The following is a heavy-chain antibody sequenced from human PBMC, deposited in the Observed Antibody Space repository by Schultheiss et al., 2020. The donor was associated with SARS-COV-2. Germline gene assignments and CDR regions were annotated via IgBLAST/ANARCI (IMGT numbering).Heavy chain of an antibody. V-gene: IGHV4-4*07. CDR3: AREPRFSGRYYGDAFDV. CDR2: IYTSGST. CDR1: GGSISSYY. D-gene: IGHD1-26*01. Sequence: SETLSLTCTVSGGSISSYYWSWIRQPAGEGLEWIGRIYTSGSTNYNPPLKRRVTMSVDTSKNQFSLELSSVTAADTSVYYCAREPRFSGRYYGDAFDVWGQGTMVTVSS. J-gene: IGHJ3*01.